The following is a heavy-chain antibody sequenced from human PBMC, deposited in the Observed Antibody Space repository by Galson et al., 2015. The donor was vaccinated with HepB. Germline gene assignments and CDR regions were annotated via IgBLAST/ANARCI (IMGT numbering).Heavy chain of an antibody. Sequence: SLRLSCAASGFTFSNYTMSWVRQAPGKGLEWVSAISGSGGSTYYADSVKGRFTISRDNSKNTLYLQMNSLRAEDTAVYYCAKTGSGSYSFTGDYWGQGTLVTVSS. CDR3: AKTGSGSYSFTGDY. V-gene: IGHV3-23*01. D-gene: IGHD3-10*01. CDR1: GFTFSNYT. CDR2: ISGSGGST. J-gene: IGHJ4*02.